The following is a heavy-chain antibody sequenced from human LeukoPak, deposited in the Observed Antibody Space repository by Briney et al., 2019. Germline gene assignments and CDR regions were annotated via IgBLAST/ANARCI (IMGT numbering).Heavy chain of an antibody. CDR1: GFTFSSYA. V-gene: IGHV3-30*04. J-gene: IGHJ4*02. Sequence: PGGSLRLSCAASGFTFSSYAMHWVRQAPGKGLEWVAVISYDGSNKYYADSVKGRFTISRDNAKNSLYLQMNSLRAEDTAVYYCARGRQRDYYDSSGFIGHFDYWGQGTLVTVSS. D-gene: IGHD3-22*01. CDR3: ARGRQRDYYDSSGFIGHFDY. CDR2: ISYDGSNK.